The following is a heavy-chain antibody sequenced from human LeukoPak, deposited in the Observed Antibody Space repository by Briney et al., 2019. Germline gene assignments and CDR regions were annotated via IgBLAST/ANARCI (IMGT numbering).Heavy chain of an antibody. CDR2: IIPIFGTA. Sequence: ASVKVSCKASGGTFSSYAISWVRQAPGQGLEWMGGIIPIFGTANYAQKFQGRVTITTDESTSTAHMELSSLRSEDTAVYYCAREFYDSSGYYFPYWGQGTLVTVSS. CDR1: GGTFSSYA. D-gene: IGHD3-22*01. J-gene: IGHJ4*02. V-gene: IGHV1-69*05. CDR3: AREFYDSSGYYFPY.